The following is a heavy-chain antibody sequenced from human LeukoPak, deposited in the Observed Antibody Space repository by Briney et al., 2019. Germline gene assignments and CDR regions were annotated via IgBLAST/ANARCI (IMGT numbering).Heavy chain of an antibody. CDR3: ARGHSGSQVAFDI. Sequence: SVKVSRKASGGTFSSYAISWVRQAPGQGLEWMGGIIPIFGTANYAQKFQGRVTITADESTSTAYMELNSLRTEDTAVYYCARGHSGSQVAFDIWGQGTMVTVSS. D-gene: IGHD1-26*01. CDR2: IIPIFGTA. J-gene: IGHJ3*02. V-gene: IGHV1-69*13. CDR1: GGTFSSYA.